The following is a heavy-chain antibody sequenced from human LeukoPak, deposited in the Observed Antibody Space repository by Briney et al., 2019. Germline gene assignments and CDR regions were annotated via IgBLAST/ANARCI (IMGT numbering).Heavy chain of an antibody. Sequence: ASVTVSCKASGYTLTIYDVIWVRQAPGQGREWMGWMNPKSGNTGSTQNFQDRVAMTRDTSINTAYMELSSLTSEDTAVYYCARASLGVTASGGFDPWGQGSLVTVSS. CDR2: MNPKSGNT. CDR1: GYTLTIYD. V-gene: IGHV1-8*01. D-gene: IGHD1-26*01. J-gene: IGHJ5*02. CDR3: ARASLGVTASGGFDP.